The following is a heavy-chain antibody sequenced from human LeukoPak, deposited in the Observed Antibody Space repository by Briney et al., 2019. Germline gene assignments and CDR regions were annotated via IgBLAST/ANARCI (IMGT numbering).Heavy chain of an antibody. J-gene: IGHJ4*02. CDR1: GYTFTGYY. CDR3: ARSVAAAGTYHFDY. CDR2: INPNSGAT. D-gene: IGHD6-13*01. V-gene: IGHV1-2*02. Sequence: GASVKASCKASGYTFTGYYMHWVRQAPGQGLEWMGWINPNSGATDHAQKFQGRVTMTRDTSISTAYMELSSLSSDDTAVYYCARSVAAAGTYHFDYWGQGTLVTVSS.